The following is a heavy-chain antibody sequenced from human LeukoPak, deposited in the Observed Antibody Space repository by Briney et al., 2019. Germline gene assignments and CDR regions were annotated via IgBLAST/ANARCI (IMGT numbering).Heavy chain of an antibody. V-gene: IGHV1-2*02. J-gene: IGHJ6*02. CDR1: GYTFNGYY. CDR3: ARERATMVRGVPRYYYYYGMDV. CDR2: INPNSGGT. Sequence: ASVKVSCKASGYTFNGYYMHWVRQAPGQGLEWMGWINPNSGGTNYAQKFQGRVTMTRDTSISTAYMELSRLRSDDTAVYYCARERATMVRGVPRYYYYYGMDVWGQGTTVTVSS. D-gene: IGHD3-10*01.